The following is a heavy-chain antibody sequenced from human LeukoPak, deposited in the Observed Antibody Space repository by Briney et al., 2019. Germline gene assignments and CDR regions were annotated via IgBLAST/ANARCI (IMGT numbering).Heavy chain of an antibody. CDR1: GGSFSGYY. J-gene: IGHJ4*02. CDR2: INHSGST. Sequence: PSETLSLTCAVYGGSFSGYYWTWIRQPPGKGLEWIGEINHSGSTNYNPSLKSRVTISADTSKNQFSLKLSSVTAADTAVYYCARGQDSSGWYGTLNYWGQGTLVTVSS. V-gene: IGHV4-34*01. CDR3: ARGQDSSGWYGTLNY. D-gene: IGHD6-19*01.